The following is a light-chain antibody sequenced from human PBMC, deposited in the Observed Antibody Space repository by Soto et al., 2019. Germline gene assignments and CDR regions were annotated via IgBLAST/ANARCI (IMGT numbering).Light chain of an antibody. CDR2: GAS. Sequence: EIVLTQSPGTLSLSPGERATLSCRASRSVTNNYVAWYQRKPGQAPRLLIYGASSRATDIPGRFSGTGSGTDFSLTITRLEPEDFGVYYCHQYGSSPPTFGQGTKVEI. CDR1: RSVTNNY. J-gene: IGKJ1*01. CDR3: HQYGSSPPT. V-gene: IGKV3-20*01.